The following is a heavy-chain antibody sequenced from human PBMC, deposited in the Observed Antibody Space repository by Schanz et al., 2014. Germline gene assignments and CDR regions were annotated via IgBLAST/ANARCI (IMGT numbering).Heavy chain of an antibody. CDR3: ARGYGDSPTDF. V-gene: IGHV1-2*04. D-gene: IGHD4-17*01. CDR1: GYTFTGYY. J-gene: IGHJ4*02. CDR2: INPNSGTT. Sequence: QVQLVQSGAEMKKPGASVKVSCKASGYTFTGYYMHWVRQAPGQGLEWMGWINPNSGTTNYAQKLQVWVTMTRDTSISTAYMNLSSLRSEDTAVYCCARGYGDSPTDFWGQGTLVTVS.